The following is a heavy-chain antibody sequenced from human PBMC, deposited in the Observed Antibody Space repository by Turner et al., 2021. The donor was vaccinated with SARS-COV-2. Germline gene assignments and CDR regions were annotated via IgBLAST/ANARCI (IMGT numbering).Heavy chain of an antibody. CDR1: GFTFSSYS. Sequence: EVQLVESGGGLVKPGGSLRLSCAASGFTFSSYSMNWVSQAPGKVVEWVSSTSSSSRYIYNADSVKGRFTISRDNAKNSLYLQMNSLRAEDTAVYYCARDCSITSCEAWGQGTLVTVSS. V-gene: IGHV3-21*01. CDR2: TSSSSRYI. D-gene: IGHD2-2*01. J-gene: IGHJ5*02. CDR3: ARDCSITSCEA.